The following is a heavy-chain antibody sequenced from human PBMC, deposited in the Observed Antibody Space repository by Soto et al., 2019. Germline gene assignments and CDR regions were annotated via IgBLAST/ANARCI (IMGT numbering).Heavy chain of an antibody. J-gene: IGHJ6*02. CDR3: ASNYGDYRYYYGMDV. CDR1: GGTFRSYA. CDR2: IIPLFGTA. V-gene: IGHV1-69*12. Sequence: QVQLVQSGAEVKKPGSSVKVSCKASGGTFRSYAISWVRQAPGQGLEWMAGIIPLFGTADYAQKFQGRVTITADESTSTAYMELSSLRSEDTAVYYCASNYGDYRYYYGMDVWGQGTTVTVSS. D-gene: IGHD4-17*01.